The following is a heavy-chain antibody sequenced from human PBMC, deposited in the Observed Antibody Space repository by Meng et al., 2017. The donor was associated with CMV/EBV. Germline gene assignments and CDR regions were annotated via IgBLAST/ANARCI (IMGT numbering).Heavy chain of an antibody. CDR3: ARSSRSIPYYGMDV. Sequence: SETLSLTCAVSGGSISSSNWWSWVRQPPGKGLEWIGEIYHSGSTNYNPSLKSRVTISVDKPKNQFSLKLSSVTAADTAVYYCARSSRSIPYYGMDVWGQGTTVTVSS. J-gene: IGHJ6*02. D-gene: IGHD2-21*01. CDR2: IYHSGST. CDR1: GGSISSSNW. V-gene: IGHV4-4*02.